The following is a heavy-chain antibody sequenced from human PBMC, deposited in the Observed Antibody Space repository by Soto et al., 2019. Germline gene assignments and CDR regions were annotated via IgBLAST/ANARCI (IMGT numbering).Heavy chain of an antibody. CDR1: GGTFSSYA. CDR3: AVDTAMDDYGGNSLGLVGLFDY. Sequence: QVQLVQSGAEVKKPGSSVKVSCKASGGTFSSYAISWVRQAPGQGLEWMGGIIPIFGTANYAQKFQGRVTITADESTSTAYMELSSLRSEDTAVYYCAVDTAMDDYGGNSLGLVGLFDYWGQGTLVTVSS. V-gene: IGHV1-69*01. D-gene: IGHD5-18*01. J-gene: IGHJ4*02. CDR2: IIPIFGTA.